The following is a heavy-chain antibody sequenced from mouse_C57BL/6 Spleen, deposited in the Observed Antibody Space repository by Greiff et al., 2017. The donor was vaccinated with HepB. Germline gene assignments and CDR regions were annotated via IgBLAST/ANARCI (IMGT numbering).Heavy chain of an antibody. CDR3: ARPSTVVAPYYFDY. CDR2: ISSGSSTI. D-gene: IGHD1-1*01. J-gene: IGHJ2*01. V-gene: IGHV5-17*01. Sequence: EVKLVESGGGLVKPGGSLKLSCAASGFTFSDYGMHWVRQAPEKGLEWVAYISSGSSTIYYADTVKGRFTIARDNAKNTLFLQMTSLRSEDTAMYYCARPSTVVAPYYFDYWGQGTTLTVSS. CDR1: GFTFSDYG.